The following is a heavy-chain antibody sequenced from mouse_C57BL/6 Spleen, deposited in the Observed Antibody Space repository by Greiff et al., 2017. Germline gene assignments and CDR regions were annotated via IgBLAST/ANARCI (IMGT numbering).Heavy chain of an antibody. CDR2: VYPGSGST. Sequence: QVQLKQPGAELVKPGASVKMSCKASGYTFTSYWITWVKQRPGQGLEWIGDVYPGSGSTNYNEKFKSKATLTVDTSSRTASMQLSSLTSEDSAVYYCARGLFDYWGQGTTLTVSS. CDR3: ARGLFDY. J-gene: IGHJ2*01. CDR1: GYTFTSYW. V-gene: IGHV1-55*01.